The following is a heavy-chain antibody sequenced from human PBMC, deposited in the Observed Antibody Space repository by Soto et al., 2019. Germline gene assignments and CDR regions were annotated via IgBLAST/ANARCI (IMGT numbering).Heavy chain of an antibody. D-gene: IGHD2-8*01. J-gene: IGHJ4*02. CDR2: ISSSGGST. Sequence: PRGSLRLSCAASGFTFSNYAMSWVRQAPGKELEWVSSISSSGGSTDYADSVKGRFTISRDNSQNTLNLQMNSLRAEDTAIYFCAKNQHAMAHDYWGPGTLVTVSS. CDR3: AKNQHAMAHDY. CDR1: GFTFSNYA. V-gene: IGHV3-23*01.